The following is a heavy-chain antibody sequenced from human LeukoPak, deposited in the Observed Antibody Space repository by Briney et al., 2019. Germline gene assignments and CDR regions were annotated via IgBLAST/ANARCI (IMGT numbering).Heavy chain of an antibody. Sequence: PGGSLRLSCAASGFTFSSYGMHWVRQAPGKGLEWVAVIWYDGSNKYYADSVKGRFTISRDNSKNTLYLQMNSLRAEDTAVYYCARNDHYGSGRYYPVDPWGQGTLVTVSS. D-gene: IGHD3-10*01. J-gene: IGHJ5*02. CDR1: GFTFSSYG. V-gene: IGHV3-33*01. CDR2: IWYDGSNK. CDR3: ARNDHYGSGRYYPVDP.